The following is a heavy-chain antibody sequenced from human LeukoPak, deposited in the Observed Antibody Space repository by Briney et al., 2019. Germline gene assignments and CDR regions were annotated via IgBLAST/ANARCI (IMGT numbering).Heavy chain of an antibody. J-gene: IGHJ4*02. CDR3: ARHASSAGPFHY. Sequence: GESLRISCKGSGYSFTSYWMRWLRQMPGKALEWMGRIDPSDSYTNYSPSFQGHVTISADKSLSTAYLQWSSLEASDTAMYYCARHASSAGPFHYWGQGTLVTVSS. V-gene: IGHV5-10-1*01. CDR2: IDPSDSYT. CDR1: GYSFTSYW. D-gene: IGHD6-13*01.